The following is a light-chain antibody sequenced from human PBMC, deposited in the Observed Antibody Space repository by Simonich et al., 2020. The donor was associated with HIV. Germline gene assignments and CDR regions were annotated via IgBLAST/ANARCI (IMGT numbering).Light chain of an antibody. CDR3: QQYGSSLHT. Sequence: EIVLTQSPATLSLSPGEIATLSCRASQSISNSLAWYRQKPGQAPRLLIYDASNRATGIPARFSGSGSGTDFTLTISRLEPEDFAVYYCQQYGSSLHTFGQGTKLEIK. CDR1: QSISNS. CDR2: DAS. J-gene: IGKJ2*01. V-gene: IGKV3-20*01.